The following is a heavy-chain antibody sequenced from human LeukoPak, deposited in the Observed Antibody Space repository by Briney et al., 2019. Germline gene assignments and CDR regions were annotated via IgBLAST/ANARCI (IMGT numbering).Heavy chain of an antibody. CDR3: ARGRLRWLQTYYFDY. Sequence: PGGSLRLSCAASGFKSSDHYMHWIRQAPGRGLEWLSYISSSGSTIYYADSVKGRFTISRDNAKSSLYLQMNNLRAEDTAVYYCARGRLRWLQTYYFDYWGQGTLVTVSS. D-gene: IGHD5-24*01. V-gene: IGHV3-11*01. CDR2: ISSSGSTI. CDR1: GFKSSDHY. J-gene: IGHJ4*02.